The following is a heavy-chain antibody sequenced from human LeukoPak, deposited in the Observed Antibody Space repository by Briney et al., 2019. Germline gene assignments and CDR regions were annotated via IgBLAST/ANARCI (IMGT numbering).Heavy chain of an antibody. CDR1: GFTFSSYA. D-gene: IGHD3-22*01. Sequence: GGSLRLSCAASGFTFSSYAMSWVRQAPGKGLEWVSAISGSGGSTYYADSVKGRFTISRDNSKNTLYLQMNSLRAGDTAVYYCAKGIYDSSGYLTWGQGTLVTVSS. CDR2: ISGSGGST. CDR3: AKGIYDSSGYLT. V-gene: IGHV3-23*01. J-gene: IGHJ4*02.